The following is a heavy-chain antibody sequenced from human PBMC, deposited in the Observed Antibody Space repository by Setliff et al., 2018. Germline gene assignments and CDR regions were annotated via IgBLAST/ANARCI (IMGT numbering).Heavy chain of an antibody. CDR3: ARSPANGGHDAFDI. J-gene: IGHJ3*02. Sequence: GGSLRLSCAASGFTFSSYRMHWVRQAPGKGLEWVAVIWDDGGNKYHADSVKGRFTISRDNAKNSLYLQMNSLRAEDTAVYYCARSPANGGHDAFDIWGRGTMVTVSS. CDR2: IWDDGGNK. D-gene: IGHD6-25*01. V-gene: IGHV3-33*08. CDR1: GFTFSSYR.